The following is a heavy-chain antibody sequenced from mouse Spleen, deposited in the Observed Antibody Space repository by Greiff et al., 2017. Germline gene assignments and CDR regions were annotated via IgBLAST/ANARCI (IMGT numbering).Heavy chain of an antibody. Sequence: QVQLQQSGAELVKPGASVKLSCKASGYTFTSYWMHWVKQRPGQGLEWIGMIHPNSGSTNYNEKFKSKATLTVDKSSSTAYMQLSSLTSEDSAVYYCARGGTTATAYAMDYWGQGTSVTVSS. J-gene: IGHJ4*01. V-gene: IGHV1-64*01. CDR3: ARGGTTATAYAMDY. CDR1: GYTFTSYW. D-gene: IGHD1-2*01. CDR2: IHPNSGST.